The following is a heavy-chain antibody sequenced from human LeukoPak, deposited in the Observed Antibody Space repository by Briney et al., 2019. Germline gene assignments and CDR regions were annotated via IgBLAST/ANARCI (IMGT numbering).Heavy chain of an antibody. CDR1: GGSISSYY. D-gene: IGHD5-18*01. CDR2: IYTSGST. CDR3: AGSGYSHGYDNPFDY. V-gene: IGHV4-4*07. J-gene: IGHJ4*02. Sequence: SETLSLTCTVSGGSISSYYWSWIRQTAGKGLEWIRRIYTSGSTNYNPSRKSRVTMSVDTSKNQFSLKLSSVTAADTAVYYCAGSGYSHGYDNPFDYWGQGTLVTVSS.